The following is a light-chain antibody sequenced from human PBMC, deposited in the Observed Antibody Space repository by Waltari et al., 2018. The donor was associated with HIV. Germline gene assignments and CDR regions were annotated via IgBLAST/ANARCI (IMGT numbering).Light chain of an antibody. CDR3: CSYAGSSTFWV. CDR1: SSDVRSYNL. Sequence: QSALTQPASVSGSPGQSITISCTGTSSDVRSYNLVSWYQQHPGKAPKRMIYEVSKRPSGVSNRFSGSKSGNTASLTISGLQAEDEADYYCCSYAGSSTFWVFGGGTKLTVL. V-gene: IGLV2-23*02. CDR2: EVS. J-gene: IGLJ3*02.